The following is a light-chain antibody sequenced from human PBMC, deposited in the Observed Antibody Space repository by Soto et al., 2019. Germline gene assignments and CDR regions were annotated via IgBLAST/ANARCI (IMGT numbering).Light chain of an antibody. CDR2: EVT. CDR3: SSFAGGGNPVL. Sequence: QSALTQPPSASGSLGQSVTISCTGTSSDVGGYNYVSWHQQHPGKAPKLMIYEVTKRPSGVPDRFSGSKSGNTASLTVSGLRDEDEAAYYCSSFAGGGNPVLFGGGTKLTVL. V-gene: IGLV2-8*01. CDR1: SSDVGGYNY. J-gene: IGLJ2*01.